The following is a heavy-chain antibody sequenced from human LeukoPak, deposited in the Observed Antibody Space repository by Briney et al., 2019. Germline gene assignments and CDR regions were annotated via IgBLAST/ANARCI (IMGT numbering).Heavy chain of an antibody. Sequence: GGSLRLSCAASGFTFSNYWMSWVRQAPGKGLEWVANISQGGSEKFYVDSVKGRFTISRDNAKNSLYLQMNSLRAEDTAVYYCARDAFASGSYNPFDNWGQGTLVTVSS. CDR1: GFTFSNYW. J-gene: IGHJ4*02. CDR3: ARDAFASGSYNPFDN. V-gene: IGHV3-7*01. CDR2: ISQGGSEK. D-gene: IGHD3-10*01.